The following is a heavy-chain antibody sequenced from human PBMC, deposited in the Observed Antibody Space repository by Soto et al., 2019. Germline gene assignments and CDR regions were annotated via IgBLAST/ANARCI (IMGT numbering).Heavy chain of an antibody. V-gene: IGHV3-9*01. CDR2: ISLYSGSI. CDR1: GFTFDIYT. J-gene: IGHJ4*02. CDR3: MRDRNWSPH. Sequence: GGSLRLSCAASGFTFDIYTMHSVRQAPSKGLEWVSGISLYSGSIGYADTVKGRFTTSRDNAKSSLYRQMNSLRAEDTAVYYCMRDRNWSPHWGQGTQVTVSS.